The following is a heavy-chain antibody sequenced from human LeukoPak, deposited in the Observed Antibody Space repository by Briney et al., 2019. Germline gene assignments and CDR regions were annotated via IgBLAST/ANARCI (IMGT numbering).Heavy chain of an antibody. CDR3: AKAHPRSRFDS. J-gene: IGHJ4*02. V-gene: IGHV3-48*01. CDR2: ISSSGSI. CDR1: GFTFSSYG. D-gene: IGHD2-15*01. Sequence: SLRLSCVASGFTFSSYGMNWVRQAPGKGLEWVSYISSSGSIYYADSVKGRFTISRDNAKNSLYLQMNSLKIEDTAVYYCAKAHPRSRFDSWGQGTLVTVSS.